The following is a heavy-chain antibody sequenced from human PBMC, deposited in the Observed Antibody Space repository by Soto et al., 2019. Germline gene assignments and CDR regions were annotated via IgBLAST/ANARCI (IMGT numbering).Heavy chain of an antibody. CDR3: ARGYCSGGSCYSGAFDI. D-gene: IGHD2-15*01. CDR2: INPNSGGT. CDR1: GYTFTGYY. V-gene: IGHV1-2*04. J-gene: IGHJ3*02. Sequence: GASVKVSCKASGYTFTGYYMHWVRQAPGQGLEWMGWINPNSGGTNYAQKFQGWVTMTRDTSISTAYMELSRLRSDDTAVYYCARGYCSGGSCYSGAFDIWGQGTMVTVSS.